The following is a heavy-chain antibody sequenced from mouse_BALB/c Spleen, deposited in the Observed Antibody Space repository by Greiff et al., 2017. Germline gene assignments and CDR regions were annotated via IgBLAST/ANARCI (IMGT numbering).Heavy chain of an antibody. CDR1: GDSITSGY. CDR2: ISYSGST. D-gene: IGHD2-3*01. CDR3: ARWINDGYYFYAMDY. Sequence: EVQLVESGPSFVKPSQTLSLTCSVTGDSITSGYWNWIRKFPGNKLEYMGYISYSGSTYYNPSLKSRISITRDTSKNQYYLQLNSVTTEDTTTNYCARWINDGYYFYAMDYWGQGTSVTVSS. J-gene: IGHJ4*01. V-gene: IGHV3-8*02.